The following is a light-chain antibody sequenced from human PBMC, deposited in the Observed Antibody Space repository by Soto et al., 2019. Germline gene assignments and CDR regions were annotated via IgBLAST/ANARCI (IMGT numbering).Light chain of an antibody. CDR3: SSYRSSSTVYV. J-gene: IGLJ1*01. CDR1: SSDVGGYNY. V-gene: IGLV2-14*01. Sequence: QSVLTQPASVSGSPGQSITISCTGTSSDVGGYNYVSWYQQHPGEAPKLLIYDVSNWPSGVSNRFSGSKSGNTASLTISGLQAEDEADYYCSSYRSSSTVYVFGTGTKLTVL. CDR2: DVS.